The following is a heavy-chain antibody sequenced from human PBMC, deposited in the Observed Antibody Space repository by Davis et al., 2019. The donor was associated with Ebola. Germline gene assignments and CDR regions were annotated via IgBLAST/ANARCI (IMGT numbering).Heavy chain of an antibody. D-gene: IGHD3-3*01. Sequence: ASVKVSCKASGGTSSRYGINWVRQAPGQGLEWMGWINPNSGGTNYAQKFQGWVSMTRDTSISTAYMELSRLRSDDTAVYYCARDLLSEEWLPGIDYWGQGTLVTVSS. CDR1: GGTSSRYG. CDR2: INPNSGGT. V-gene: IGHV1-2*04. CDR3: ARDLLSEEWLPGIDY. J-gene: IGHJ4*02.